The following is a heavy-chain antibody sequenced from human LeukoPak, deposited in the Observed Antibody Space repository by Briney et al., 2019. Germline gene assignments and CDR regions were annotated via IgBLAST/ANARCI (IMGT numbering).Heavy chain of an antibody. Sequence: GAPVKVSCRASGYTFTSYYMHWVRQAPGQGLEWMGIINPSGGSTSYAQKFQGRVTMTRDMSTSTVYMELSSLRSEDTAVYYCAESIAAAGPFDYWGQGTLVTVSS. CDR1: GYTFTSYY. V-gene: IGHV1-46*01. D-gene: IGHD6-13*01. CDR2: INPSGGST. J-gene: IGHJ4*02. CDR3: AESIAAAGPFDY.